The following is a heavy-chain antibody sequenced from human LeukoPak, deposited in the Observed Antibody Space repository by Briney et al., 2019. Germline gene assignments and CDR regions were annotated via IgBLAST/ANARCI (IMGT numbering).Heavy chain of an antibody. Sequence: SGTLSLTCAVSGGSISSSNWWSWIRQPPGKGLEWIGSIYHSGSTYYNPSLKSRVTISVDTSKNQFSLKLSSVTAADTAVYYCARERSGLFDYWGQGTLVTVSS. J-gene: IGHJ4*02. CDR3: ARERSGLFDY. V-gene: IGHV4-4*02. CDR2: IYHSGST. CDR1: GGSISSSNW.